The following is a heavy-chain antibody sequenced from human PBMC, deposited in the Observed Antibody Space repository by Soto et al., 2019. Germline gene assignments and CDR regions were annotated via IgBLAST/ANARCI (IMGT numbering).Heavy chain of an antibody. D-gene: IGHD3-10*01. Sequence: SETLSLTCTVSGGSMSSYYWSWIRQPPGKGLEWIGYIYYSGSTIYNPSLKSRVTISVDTSKNQFSLKLSSVTAADTAVYYCERYGSGSSVWFDPWGQGTLVTGSS. J-gene: IGHJ5*02. CDR2: IYYSGST. CDR3: ERYGSGSSVWFDP. V-gene: IGHV4-59*01. CDR1: GGSMSSYY.